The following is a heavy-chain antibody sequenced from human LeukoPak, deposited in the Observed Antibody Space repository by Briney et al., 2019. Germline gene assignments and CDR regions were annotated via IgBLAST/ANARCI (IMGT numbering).Heavy chain of an antibody. D-gene: IGHD3-10*01. CDR1: GFTFSDFW. J-gene: IGHJ4*02. CDR2: IKSDGTTT. Sequence: GGSLRLSCAASGFTFSDFWMHWVRQAPGKGLVWVSRIKSDGTTTTYADSVRGRFTISRDNAKNTLYPQMNSLRAEDSAVYNCARVSGSGSHFDYWGQGTLVTVS. V-gene: IGHV3-74*03. CDR3: ARVSGSGSHFDY.